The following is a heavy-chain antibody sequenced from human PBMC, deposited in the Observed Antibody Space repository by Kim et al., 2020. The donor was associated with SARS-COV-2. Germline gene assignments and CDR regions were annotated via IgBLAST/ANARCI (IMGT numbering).Heavy chain of an antibody. CDR3: ARDTGDYDSRVHGMDV. D-gene: IGHD3-22*01. J-gene: IGHJ6*02. CDR1: GFTFTEYY. CDR2: ISSGGSNI. Sequence: GGSLRLSCAASGFTFTEYYMTWIRQAPGKGLEWVSCISSGGSNIYYADSVKGRFTISRDNAKNSLYLQMNSLRPDDTAVYYCARDTGDYDSRVHGMDVWGQGTTVTVSS. V-gene: IGHV3-11*01.